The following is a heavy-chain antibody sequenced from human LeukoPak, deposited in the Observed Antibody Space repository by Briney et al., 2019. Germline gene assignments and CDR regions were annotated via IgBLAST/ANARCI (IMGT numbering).Heavy chain of an antibody. Sequence: SETLSHTCTVSGGSISSSSYYWGWIRQPPGKGREWIGSIYYSGSTYYNPSLKSRVTISVDTSKNQFSLKLSSVTAADTAVYYCARHRRGAAAHPTFDYWGQGTLVTVSS. V-gene: IGHV4-39*01. CDR1: GGSISSSSYY. CDR2: IYYSGST. CDR3: ARHRRGAAAHPTFDY. J-gene: IGHJ4*02. D-gene: IGHD2-2*01.